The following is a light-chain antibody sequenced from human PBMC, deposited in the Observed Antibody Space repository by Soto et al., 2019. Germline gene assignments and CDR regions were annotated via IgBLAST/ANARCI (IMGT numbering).Light chain of an antibody. J-gene: IGKJ2*01. CDR2: GAS. V-gene: IGKV3-20*01. CDR1: QSVGSSY. CDR3: QQYGSSRT. Sequence: DIVLTQSPGTLSLSPGERATLSCRATQSVGSSYLAWYQQKPGQAPRHLIYGASSRATGIPDRFSGSGSGTDFTLTISRLEPEDFAVYYCQQYGSSRTFGQGTKLEIK.